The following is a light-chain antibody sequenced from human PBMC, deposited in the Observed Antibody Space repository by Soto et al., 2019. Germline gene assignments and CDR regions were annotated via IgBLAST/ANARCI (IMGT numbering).Light chain of an antibody. CDR1: QSVSSN. CDR2: GAS. Sequence: EIVMTQSSAPLSVSTGERATLSCRASQSVSSNLVWYQQKPGQAPRLLIYGASTRSTGIPARFSSSGSGTEFIHNISSLQSEDCAGYYCQQYNNGPITFGQGTRLEIK. V-gene: IGKV3-15*01. CDR3: QQYNNGPIT. J-gene: IGKJ5*01.